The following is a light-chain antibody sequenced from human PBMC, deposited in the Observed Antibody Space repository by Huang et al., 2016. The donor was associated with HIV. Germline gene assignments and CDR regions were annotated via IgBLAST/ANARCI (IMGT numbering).Light chain of an antibody. CDR1: LSVATY. V-gene: IGKV1-39*01. CDR2: AAS. CDR3: QQTFKAPLT. J-gene: IGKJ4*01. Sequence: DIQMTQSQSSLSASVGDRVTITCRASLSVATYLNWYQQKPGKAPRLLIYAASTLQSGVPARFSGSGSGTDFTLTITSLQPEDFVSYYCQQTFKAPLTFGGGTKVEIK.